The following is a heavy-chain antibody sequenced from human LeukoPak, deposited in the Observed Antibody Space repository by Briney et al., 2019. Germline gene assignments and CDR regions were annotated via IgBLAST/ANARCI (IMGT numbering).Heavy chain of an antibody. Sequence: SETLSLTCTVSGYSINSGYYWGWIRQTPGKGLEWIGSIYHSGSTYYNPSLKSRVTISVDTSKNQFSLKLSSVTAADTAVYYCARSYSYGRVHFDYWGQGTLVTVSS. CDR2: IYHSGST. D-gene: IGHD5-18*01. CDR3: ARSYSYGRVHFDY. V-gene: IGHV4-38-2*02. CDR1: GYSINSGYY. J-gene: IGHJ4*02.